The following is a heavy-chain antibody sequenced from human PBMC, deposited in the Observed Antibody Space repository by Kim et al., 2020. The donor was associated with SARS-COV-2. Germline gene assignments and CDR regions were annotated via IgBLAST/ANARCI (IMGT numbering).Heavy chain of an antibody. CDR2: INAGNGNT. Sequence: ASVKVSCKSSGYTFTSYAMHWVRQAPGQRLEWMGWINAGNGNTKYSQKFQGRVTITRDTSASTAYMELSSLRSEDTAVYYCARDQIVATSYYYYGMDVWGQGTTVTVSS. J-gene: IGHJ6*02. V-gene: IGHV1-3*01. CDR3: ARDQIVATSYYYYGMDV. CDR1: GYTFTSYA. D-gene: IGHD5-12*01.